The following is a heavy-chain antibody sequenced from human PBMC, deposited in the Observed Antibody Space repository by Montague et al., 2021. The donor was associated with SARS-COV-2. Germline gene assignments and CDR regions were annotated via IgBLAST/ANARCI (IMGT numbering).Heavy chain of an antibody. CDR2: NHQSGSA. V-gene: IGHV4-30-2*06. Sequence: TLSLTCVVSGGSVSSGDYSWSWIRQSPGKGLEWIGYNHQSGSAYYNPPPKSRVTTLTDTSNNHFSLNLRTATAADTGLYYCATGTRMYGVDFWGQGTTVTVSS. D-gene: IGHD2-8*01. CDR3: ATGTRMYGVDF. J-gene: IGHJ6*02. CDR1: GGSVSSGDYS.